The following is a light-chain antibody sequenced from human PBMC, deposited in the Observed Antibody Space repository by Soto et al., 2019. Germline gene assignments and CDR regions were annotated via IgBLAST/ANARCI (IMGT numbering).Light chain of an antibody. CDR1: SSDVGGHNY. CDR3: SSYTSSSTLYV. J-gene: IGLJ1*01. V-gene: IGLV2-14*01. CDR2: EVS. Sequence: QSVLTQPASVSGSPGQSITISCTGTSSDVGGHNYVSWYQQHPGKAPKLMIYEVSNRPSGVSNRFSGSKSGNTASLTISGLQAEDEADYYCSSYTSSSTLYVFGTGTKLTVL.